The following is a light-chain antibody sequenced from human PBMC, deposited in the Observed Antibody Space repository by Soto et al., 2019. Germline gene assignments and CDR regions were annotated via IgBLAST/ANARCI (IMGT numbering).Light chain of an antibody. V-gene: IGKV1-27*01. Sequence: DIQMTQAPSSLSASVGDRVTITCLARQDISTDLAWYQEKPGKVPKLLISAAYTLQSGVPPRCSGSGSGTDFTLTISSLQPEDVATYYCHKYDNAPLTVGGGTEVEI. J-gene: IGKJ4*01. CDR1: QDISTD. CDR2: AAY. CDR3: HKYDNAPLT.